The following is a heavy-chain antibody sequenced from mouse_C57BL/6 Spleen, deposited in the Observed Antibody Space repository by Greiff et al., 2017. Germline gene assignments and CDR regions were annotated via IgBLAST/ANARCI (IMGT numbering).Heavy chain of an antibody. CDR1: GFTFSDYY. V-gene: IGHV5-16*01. CDR3: ARERGYWYFDV. Sequence: EVHLVESEGGLVQPGSSMKLSCTASGFTFSDYYMAWVRQVPEKGLEWVANINYDGSSTYYLDSLKSRFIISRDNAKNILYLQMSSLKSEDTATYYCARERGYWYFDVWGTGTTVTVSS. CDR2: INYDGSST. J-gene: IGHJ1*03.